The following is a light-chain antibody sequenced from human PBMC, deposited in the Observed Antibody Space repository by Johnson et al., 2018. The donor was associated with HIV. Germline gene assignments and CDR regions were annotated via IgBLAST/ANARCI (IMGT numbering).Light chain of an antibody. CDR3: GTWDSRLSAWS. J-gene: IGLJ1*01. CDR1: SSDIGNNY. CDR2: DNN. V-gene: IGLV1-51*01. Sequence: QSVLTQPPSVSAAPGQKVTISCSGSSSDIGNNYVSWYQQLPGTAPKLLIYDNNKRPSGIPDRFSGSKSGTSATLGITGLQTGDEADYYCGTWDSRLSAWSFGTGTKVAVI.